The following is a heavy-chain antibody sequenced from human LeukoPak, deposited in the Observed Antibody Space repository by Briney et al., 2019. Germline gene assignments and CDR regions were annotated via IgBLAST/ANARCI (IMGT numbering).Heavy chain of an antibody. CDR1: GFTFSSYA. CDR3: ARGRYYYGSGDFDY. Sequence: GGSLRLSCAASGFTFSSYAMNWVRQAPGKGLEWVSSISSSSSYIYYADSVKGRFTISRDNAKNSLYLQMNSLRAEDTAVYYCARGRYYYGSGDFDYWGQGTLVTVSS. V-gene: IGHV3-21*01. J-gene: IGHJ4*02. CDR2: ISSSSSYI. D-gene: IGHD3-10*01.